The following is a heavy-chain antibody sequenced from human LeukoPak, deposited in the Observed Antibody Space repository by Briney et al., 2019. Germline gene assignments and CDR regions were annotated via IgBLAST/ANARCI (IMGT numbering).Heavy chain of an antibody. Sequence: QPGGSLILSCAASGFTFSSYGMHWVRQAPGKGLEWVAVIWYDGSNKYYADSVKGRFTISRDNSKNTLYLQMNSLRAEDTAVYYCARGGYYYDSSGFSGFDYWGQGTLVTVSS. V-gene: IGHV3-33*01. CDR3: ARGGYYYDSSGFSGFDY. CDR1: GFTFSSYG. CDR2: IWYDGSNK. J-gene: IGHJ4*02. D-gene: IGHD3-22*01.